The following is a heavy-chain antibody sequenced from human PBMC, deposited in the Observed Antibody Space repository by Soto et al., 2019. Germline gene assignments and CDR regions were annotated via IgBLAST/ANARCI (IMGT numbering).Heavy chain of an antibody. CDR2: INPSGGST. V-gene: IGHV1-46*01. CDR3: ARAAEKVHEKNWFDP. CDR1: GYTFTGYY. J-gene: IGHJ5*02. Sequence: ASVKVSCKASGYTFTGYYMHWVRQAPGQGLEWMGIINPSGGSTSYAQKFQGRVTMTRDTSTSTVYMELSSLRSEDTAVYYCARAAEKVHEKNWFDPWGQGTLVTVSS.